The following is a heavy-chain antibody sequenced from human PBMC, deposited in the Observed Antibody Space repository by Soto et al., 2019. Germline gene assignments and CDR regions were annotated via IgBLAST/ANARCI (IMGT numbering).Heavy chain of an antibody. CDR1: GFSFSNAW. CDR2: IKSKPDGGTT. J-gene: IGHJ4*02. Sequence: PGGSLRLSCAAPGFSFSNAWMNWVRQAPGKGLEWVARIKSKPDGGTTDYAAPVKGRFTISRDDSKNTLYLQMNSLKIEDTAVYYCTTXTMILVHLDYWGPGTLVTVSS. CDR3: TTXTMILVHLDY. V-gene: IGHV3-15*07. D-gene: IGHD3-22*01.